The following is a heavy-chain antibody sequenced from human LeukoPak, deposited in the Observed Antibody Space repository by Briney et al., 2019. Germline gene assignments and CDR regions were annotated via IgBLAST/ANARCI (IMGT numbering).Heavy chain of an antibody. CDR2: IRYDGSNN. CDR1: GFTFSSYG. D-gene: IGHD2-2*01. V-gene: IGHV3-30*02. J-gene: IGHJ4*02. Sequence: PGGSLRLSCAASGFTFSSYGMHWVRQAPGKGLEWVAFIRYDGSNNYYADSVKGRFTISRDNSKNTLYLQMNSLRAEDTAVYYCARERYYSSTNFDYWGQGTLVTVSS. CDR3: ARERYYSSTNFDY.